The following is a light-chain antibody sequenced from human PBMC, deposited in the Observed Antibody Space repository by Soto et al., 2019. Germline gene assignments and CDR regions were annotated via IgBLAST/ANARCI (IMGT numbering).Light chain of an antibody. CDR1: QNIGTS. Sequence: DIQMTQSPSTLSASVGDRVTITCRASQNIGTSLAWYQQTPGKAPKLLISDASTLESGVPSRFGGSGSGTEFTLSITSLQPDDFATYYCQQLNSYPITFGQGTRLEIK. V-gene: IGKV1-5*01. CDR2: DAS. J-gene: IGKJ5*01. CDR3: QQLNSYPIT.